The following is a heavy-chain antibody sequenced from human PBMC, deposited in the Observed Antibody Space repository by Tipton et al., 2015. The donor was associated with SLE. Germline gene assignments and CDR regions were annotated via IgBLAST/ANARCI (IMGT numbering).Heavy chain of an antibody. CDR1: RGSISSSSYF. J-gene: IGHJ4*02. CDR3: ARQSRLRGTIDFDA. Sequence: LRLSCTVSRGSISSSSYFWGWIRQPPGKGLEWIGSIYYSGSTYYNPSLKGRVTISVDTSKSQFSLKLSSVTAADPAVYYCARQSRLRGTIDFDAWGQGTLVIVSS. D-gene: IGHD3-10*01. CDR2: IYYSGST. V-gene: IGHV4-39*01.